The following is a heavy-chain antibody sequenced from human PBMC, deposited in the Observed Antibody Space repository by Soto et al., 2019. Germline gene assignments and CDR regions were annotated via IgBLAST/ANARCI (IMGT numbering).Heavy chain of an antibody. D-gene: IGHD3-22*01. Sequence: GGSLRLSCAASGFTFSSYSMNWVRQAPGKGLEWVSYISSSSSTIYYADSVKGRFTISRDNSKNTLNLQMNSLRAEDTAVYYCAREDESSGHAGTFQHWGQGTLVTVSS. CDR1: GFTFSSYS. J-gene: IGHJ1*01. CDR2: ISSSSSTI. V-gene: IGHV3-48*01. CDR3: AREDESSGHAGTFQH.